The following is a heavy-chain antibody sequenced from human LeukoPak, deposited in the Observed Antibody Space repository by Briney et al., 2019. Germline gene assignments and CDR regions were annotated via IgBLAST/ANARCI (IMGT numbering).Heavy chain of an antibody. V-gene: IGHV3-74*01. D-gene: IGHD2/OR15-2a*01. CDR3: VSFYETY. CDR2: INSDGSWT. Sequence: GRSLRLSCAASGFTFSSYAMHWVRQAPGKGLVWVSHINSDGSWTSCADSVKGRFTISKDNAKNTVYLQMNSLRAEDTAVYYCVSFYETYWGRGTLVTVSS. CDR1: GFTFSSYA. J-gene: IGHJ4*02.